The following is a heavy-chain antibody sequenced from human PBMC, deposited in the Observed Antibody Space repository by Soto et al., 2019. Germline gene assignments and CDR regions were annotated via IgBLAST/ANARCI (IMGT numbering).Heavy chain of an antibody. CDR2: IREGGGEK. CDR3: VREGRMDSSSYYGDFFHF. V-gene: IGHV3-7*03. J-gene: IGHJ4*02. CDR1: GFTFSNYW. D-gene: IGHD6-13*01. Sequence: GGSLRLSCAASGFTFSNYWMSWVRQAPGKGLEWVANIREGGGEKNLVDSVKGRFTISRDNTKKSLYLQMDSLRAEDTAVYYCVREGRMDSSSYYGDFFHFWGQGALVTVSS.